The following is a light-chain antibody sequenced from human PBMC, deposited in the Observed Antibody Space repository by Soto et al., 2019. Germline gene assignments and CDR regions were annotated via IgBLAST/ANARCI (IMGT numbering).Light chain of an antibody. CDR1: QSISSW. Sequence: DIQMTQSPSTLSASVGDRVTITCRASQSISSWLAWYQKKPGKAPNLLISGASSLESGVPSRFSGSGSGTDFTLTISSLQPEDFASYYCQQSYSTPPTFGQGTKVDIK. CDR3: QQSYSTPPT. J-gene: IGKJ1*01. CDR2: GAS. V-gene: IGKV1-5*01.